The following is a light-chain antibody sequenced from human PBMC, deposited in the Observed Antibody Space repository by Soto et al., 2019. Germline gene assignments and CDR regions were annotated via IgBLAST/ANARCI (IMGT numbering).Light chain of an antibody. CDR3: VLYMGSGIWV. V-gene: IGLV2-11*01. CDR2: DVS. CDR1: SSDLGGYNF. J-gene: IGLJ3*02. Sequence: QSALTQPRSVSGSPGQSVTISCTGTSSDLGGYNFVSWYQHHPGKAPKLMIYDVSKRPSGVPDRFSGSKSGNTASLTISGLQAEDEADYYCVLYMGSGIWVFGGGTKMTVL.